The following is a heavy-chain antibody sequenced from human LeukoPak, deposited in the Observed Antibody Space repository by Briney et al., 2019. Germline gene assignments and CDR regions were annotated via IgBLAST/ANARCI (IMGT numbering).Heavy chain of an antibody. V-gene: IGHV4-39*01. CDR2: IYYSGST. CDR3: ARHVTPVRPPLG. CDR1: GGSISSSSYY. Sequence: PSETLSLTWTVSGGSISSSSYYWGWIRQPPGKGLEWIGSIYYSGSTYYNPSLKSRVTISVDTSKNQFSLKLSSVTAADTAVYYCARHVTPVRPPLGWGRGTLVTVSS. D-gene: IGHD3-10*01. J-gene: IGHJ4*02.